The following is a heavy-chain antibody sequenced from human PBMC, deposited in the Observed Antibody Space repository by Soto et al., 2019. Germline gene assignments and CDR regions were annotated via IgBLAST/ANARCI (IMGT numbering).Heavy chain of an antibody. V-gene: IGHV3-30*02. D-gene: IGHD3-10*01. CDR3: AKTFGEGTFDY. J-gene: IGHJ4*02. CDR1: GFTFSSYG. CDR2: IWYDGSNK. Sequence: GGSLRLSCAASGFTFSSYGMHWVRQAPGKGLEWVAVIWYDGSNKYYADSVKGRFTISRDNSKNTLYLQMNSLRAEDTAVYYCAKTFGEGTFDYWGQGTLVTVSS.